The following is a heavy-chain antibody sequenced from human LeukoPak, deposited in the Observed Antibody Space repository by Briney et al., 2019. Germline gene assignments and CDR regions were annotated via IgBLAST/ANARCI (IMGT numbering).Heavy chain of an antibody. D-gene: IGHD4-11*01. Sequence: GSLRLSCAASGFTFISYWMSWVRQAPGKGLEWVSGISGSDNSTDYADSVKGRFTISRDNAKNSLHLQMNTLRAEDTAVYYCARDFMTTGDYWGQGTLVTVSS. V-gene: IGHV3-23*01. CDR1: GFTFISYW. CDR2: ISGSDNST. CDR3: ARDFMTTGDY. J-gene: IGHJ4*02.